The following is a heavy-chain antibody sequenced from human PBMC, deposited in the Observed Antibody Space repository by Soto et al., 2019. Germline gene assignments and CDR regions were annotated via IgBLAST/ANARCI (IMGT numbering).Heavy chain of an antibody. J-gene: IGHJ6*02. V-gene: IGHV1-69*06. CDR2: IIPIFGTA. Sequence: QVQLVQSGAEVKKPGSSVKVSCKASGGTFSSYAISWVRQAPGQGLEWMGGIIPIFGTANYAQKFQGRVTITADKSTSTGYMELSSLRSEDTSVYYCAIEGTGGRYALYYYYGMDVWGQGTTVTVSS. CDR1: GGTFSSYA. D-gene: IGHD1-26*01. CDR3: AIEGTGGRYALYYYYGMDV.